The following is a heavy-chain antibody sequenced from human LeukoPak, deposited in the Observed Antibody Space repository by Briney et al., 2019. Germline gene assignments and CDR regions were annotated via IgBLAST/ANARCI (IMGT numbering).Heavy chain of an antibody. CDR1: GVSISSSHW. CDR3: ARRSVAGPFDY. J-gene: IGHJ4*02. V-gene: IGHV4-4*02. Sequence: NPSGTLSLTCAVSGVSISSSHWWSWVRQPPGKGLEWIGEIYDSGSTNYNPSLKSRVNISVDKSKNQFSLILSPMTAADTAVYYCARRSVAGPFDYWGQGTLVTVSS. CDR2: IYDSGST. D-gene: IGHD6-19*01.